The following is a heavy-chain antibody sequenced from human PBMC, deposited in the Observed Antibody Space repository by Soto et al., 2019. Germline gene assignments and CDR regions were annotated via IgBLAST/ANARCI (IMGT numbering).Heavy chain of an antibody. V-gene: IGHV4-59*08. J-gene: IGHJ6*02. Sequence: SETLSLTCTVSGGSISSYYWSWIRQPPGKGLEWIGYIYYSGSTNYNPSLKSRVTISVDTSKNQFSLKVTSVTAADTAVYYCARLYGYCIRNSCHGHYAMDVWGQGTTVTVSS. CDR2: IYYSGST. CDR3: ARLYGYCIRNSCHGHYAMDV. D-gene: IGHD2-2*01. CDR1: GGSISSYY.